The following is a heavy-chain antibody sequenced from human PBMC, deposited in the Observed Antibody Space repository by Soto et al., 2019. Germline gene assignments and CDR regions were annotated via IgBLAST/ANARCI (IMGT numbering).Heavy chain of an antibody. CDR2: IIPMFGTA. CDR3: ASGLQLWLRRINNGYSG. Sequence: QVQLVQSGAEVKKPESSVKVSCKAPGGTFSTYAISWVRQAPGQGLEWMGGIIPMFGTANYAQRFQDRVTINADESTNTVYMELSSLRSEDTAVYFCASGLQLWLRRINNGYSGWGQGTLVTVSS. J-gene: IGHJ4*02. CDR1: GGTFSTYA. V-gene: IGHV1-69*12. D-gene: IGHD5-12*01.